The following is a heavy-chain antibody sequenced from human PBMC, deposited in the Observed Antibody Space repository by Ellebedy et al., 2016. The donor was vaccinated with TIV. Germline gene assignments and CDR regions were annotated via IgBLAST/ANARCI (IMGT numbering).Heavy chain of an antibody. V-gene: IGHV3-23*01. J-gene: IGHJ4*02. CDR3: AKAVVVIAIPPDY. D-gene: IGHD2-21*01. Sequence: GGSLRLXXAASGFTFSSYAMSWVRQAPGKGLEWVSGISGSGGSTYSADSVKGRFTISRDNFKNTLDLQMNSLRAEDTAVYYCAKAVVVIAIPPDYWGQGTLVTVSS. CDR2: ISGSGGST. CDR1: GFTFSSYA.